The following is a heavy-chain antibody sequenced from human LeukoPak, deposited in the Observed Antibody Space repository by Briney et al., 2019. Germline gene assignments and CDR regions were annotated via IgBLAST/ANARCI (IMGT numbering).Heavy chain of an antibody. Sequence: PSETLSLTCAVSGGSITTNWWSWVRQTPGKKLEWIGELYQTGATSFNPSLKSRVTIPVDKSKNHFSLKLNSVTAADTAVYHCATFAEEHSSGWSPGYYCGQGTLVTVSS. CDR2: LYQTGAT. CDR3: ATFAEEHSSGWSPGYY. D-gene: IGHD6-25*01. V-gene: IGHV4-4*02. CDR1: GGSITTNW. J-gene: IGHJ4*02.